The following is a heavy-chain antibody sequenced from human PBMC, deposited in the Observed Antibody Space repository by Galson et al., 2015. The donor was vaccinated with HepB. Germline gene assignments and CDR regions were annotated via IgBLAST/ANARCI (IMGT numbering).Heavy chain of an antibody. CDR3: ATVWSSTNYAMDV. V-gene: IGHV5-51*01. CDR2: IYLGDSDT. D-gene: IGHD3-3*01. Sequence: QSGAEMKKPGESLKISCKGSGYRFTTYWIGWVRQMPGKGLEWMGIIYLGDSDTRYSPSFQGQVTISVDKSITTAYLQWSSLKASDTAMYYCATVWSSTNYAMDVWGQGTTVTVSS. CDR1: GYRFTTYW. J-gene: IGHJ6*02.